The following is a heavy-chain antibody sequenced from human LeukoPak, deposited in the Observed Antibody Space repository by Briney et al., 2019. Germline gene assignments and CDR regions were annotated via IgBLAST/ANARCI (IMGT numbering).Heavy chain of an antibody. D-gene: IGHD5-12*01. CDR1: GGSITPYY. V-gene: IGHV4-59*08. CDR3: ARNRAITSGYDY. J-gene: IGHJ4*02. Sequence: PSETLSLTCTVSGGSITPYYWIWIRQPPGKGLEWIGYISYSGSTNYHPSLKSRLAISVDTSKNQLSLKLTSVTAADTAVYYCARNRAITSGYDYWGRGTLVTVSS. CDR2: ISYSGST.